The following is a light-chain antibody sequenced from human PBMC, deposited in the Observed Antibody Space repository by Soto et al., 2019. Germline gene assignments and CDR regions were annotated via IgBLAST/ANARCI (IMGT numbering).Light chain of an antibody. CDR3: QQYTNWPLI. Sequence: IVLTQPPGTLSLSPGERATLSCSASQSVSSSYLAWYQQKPGQAPRLLIYGASSRATGIPDRFSGSGSGTDFTLTISSLQSADFAVYYCQQYTNWPLIFGQGTRLEI. J-gene: IGKJ5*01. CDR1: QSVSSSY. V-gene: IGKV3-20*01. CDR2: GAS.